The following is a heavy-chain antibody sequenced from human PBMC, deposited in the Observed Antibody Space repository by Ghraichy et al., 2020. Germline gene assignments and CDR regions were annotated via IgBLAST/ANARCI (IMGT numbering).Heavy chain of an antibody. Sequence: SETLSLTCFVSGGSISTNNYYWGWLRQPPGKGLEWIGSVYYSGRTFYSPSLKSRASMSVDVSKNQFSLTLPSVTSSDTAVYYCARLTKYDSASYNYFYYMDVWGKGTTVIVSS. V-gene: IGHV4-39*01. D-gene: IGHD3-22*01. CDR3: ARLTKYDSASYNYFYYMDV. CDR1: GGSISTNNYY. J-gene: IGHJ6*03. CDR2: VYYSGRT.